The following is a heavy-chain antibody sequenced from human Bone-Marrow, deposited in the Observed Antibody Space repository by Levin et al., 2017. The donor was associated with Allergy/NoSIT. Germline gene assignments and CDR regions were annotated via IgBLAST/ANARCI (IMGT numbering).Heavy chain of an antibody. D-gene: IGHD2-2*02. Sequence: PGGSLRLSCAASGFTFSDYDMNWVRQAPGKGLECVSYIGVSGSPIYYADSVKGRFTISRDDAKNSLFLHMKSLRVEDTAIYCCASYTSLGEWGQGTRVTVSS. CDR1: GFTFSDYD. CDR3: ASYTSLGE. V-gene: IGHV3-48*01. CDR2: IGVSGSPI. J-gene: IGHJ4*02.